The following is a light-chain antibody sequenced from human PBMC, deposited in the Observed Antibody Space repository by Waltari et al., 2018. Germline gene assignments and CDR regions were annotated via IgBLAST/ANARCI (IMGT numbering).Light chain of an antibody. CDR2: KSS. CDR3: QQYNSYWT. CDR1: QSISSW. Sequence: DIQMTQSPSTLSASVGDSVTIPCRASQSISSWLTWYQQKPGNAPKLLIYKSSSLESGVPSSVSGSGSGTEFTLTISSLQPDDFATYYCQQYNSYWTFGQGTKVEIK. J-gene: IGKJ1*01. V-gene: IGKV1-5*03.